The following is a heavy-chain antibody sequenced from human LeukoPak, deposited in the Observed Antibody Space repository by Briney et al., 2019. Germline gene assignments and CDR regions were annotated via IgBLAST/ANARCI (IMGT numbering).Heavy chain of an antibody. Sequence: RGESLKISCKGSGYSFTSYWIGWMRQMPGKGLEWMGIIYPGDSGTRYSPSFQGQVTISADKSISTAYLQWSSLKASDTAMYYCARRSSSWSTDYWGQGTLVTVSS. J-gene: IGHJ4*02. CDR3: ARRSSSWSTDY. CDR1: GYSFTSYW. CDR2: IYPGDSGT. V-gene: IGHV5-51*01. D-gene: IGHD6-13*01.